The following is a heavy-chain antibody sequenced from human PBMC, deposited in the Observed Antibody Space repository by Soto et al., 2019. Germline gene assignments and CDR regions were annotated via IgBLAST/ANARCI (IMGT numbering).Heavy chain of an antibody. CDR2: INAGNGNT. Sequence: QVQLVQSGAEVKKPGASVKVSCKASGYTFTSYAMHCVRQAPGQRLEWMGWINAGNGNTKYAQKFQGRVTITRDTSASTAYMELSSLRSEDTAVYYCARDELVPAAIVYGMDVWGQGTTVTVSS. CDR1: GYTFTSYA. CDR3: ARDELVPAAIVYGMDV. V-gene: IGHV1-3*01. D-gene: IGHD2-2*02. J-gene: IGHJ6*02.